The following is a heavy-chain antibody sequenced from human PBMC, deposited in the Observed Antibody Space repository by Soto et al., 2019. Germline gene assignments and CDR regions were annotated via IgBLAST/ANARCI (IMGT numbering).Heavy chain of an antibody. D-gene: IGHD3-10*01. CDR3: ARGWDYDGGMGYGGYYYYGMDV. J-gene: IGHJ6*04. CDR2: MNPNSGNT. V-gene: IGHV1-8*01. CDR1: GYTFTIYD. Sequence: WAAVKVSCPSSGYTFTIYDINWLRQATGQGLEWMGWMNPNSGNTGYAQKFQGRVTMTRNTSISTAYMELSSLRSEDTAVYYCARGWDYDGGMGYGGYYYYGMDVWGIGTTVT.